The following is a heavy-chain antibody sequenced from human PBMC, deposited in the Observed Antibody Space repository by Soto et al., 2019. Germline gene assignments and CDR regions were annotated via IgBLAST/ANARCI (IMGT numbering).Heavy chain of an antibody. CDR1: GITFSSYS. CDR3: ASPPGTGEPFDQ. V-gene: IGHV3-23*01. Sequence: GGSLRLSCAASGITFSSYSMSWVRQAPGKGLEWVSGISGSGGSTYYADSVKGRFTISRDNSKNTLYLQMNSLTGEDTAIYYCASPPGTGEPFDQWGQGTLVTAPQ. D-gene: IGHD1-1*01. CDR2: ISGSGGST. J-gene: IGHJ4*02.